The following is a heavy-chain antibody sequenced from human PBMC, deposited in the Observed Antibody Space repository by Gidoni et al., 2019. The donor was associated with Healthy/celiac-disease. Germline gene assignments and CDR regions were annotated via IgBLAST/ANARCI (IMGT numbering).Heavy chain of an antibody. CDR2: IYYSGST. CDR1: GGSISSSSYY. V-gene: IGHV4-39*01. CDR3: ARHKAAMVTLCWFDP. D-gene: IGHD5-18*01. Sequence: QLQLQESGPGLVKPSETLSLTCTVSGGSISSSSYYWGWIRQPPGKGLEWIGSIYYSGSTYYNPSLKSRVTISIDTSKNQFSLKLSSVTAADTAVYYCARHKAAMVTLCWFDPWGQGTLVTVSS. J-gene: IGHJ5*02.